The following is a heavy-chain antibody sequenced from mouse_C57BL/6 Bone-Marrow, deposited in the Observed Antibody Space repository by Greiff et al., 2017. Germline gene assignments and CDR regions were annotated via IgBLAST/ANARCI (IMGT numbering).Heavy chain of an antibody. V-gene: IGHV1-85*01. J-gene: IGHJ4*01. Sequence: VQLQQSGPELVKPGASVKLSCKASGYTFTSYDINWVQQRPGQGLEWIGRIYTRDGSTRYNEKFNGKATLTVDTSSSTAYMERHRLTSEDSAVYVWARRGYSDGRSYAMDYGGQGTAVTVSS. CDR2: IYTRDGST. CDR1: GYTFTSYD. CDR3: ARRGYSDGRSYAMDY. D-gene: IGHD1-1*01.